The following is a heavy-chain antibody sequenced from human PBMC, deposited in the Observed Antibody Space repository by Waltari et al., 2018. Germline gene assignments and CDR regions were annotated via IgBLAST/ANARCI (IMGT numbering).Heavy chain of an antibody. CDR2: INAGNGNT. CDR1: GYTFTSYA. V-gene: IGHV1-3*01. D-gene: IGHD6-19*01. CDR3: ARDILVASAVAGLGMDV. J-gene: IGHJ6*02. Sequence: QVQLVQSGAEVKKPGASVKVSCKASGYTFTSYAMHWVRQAPGQRLEWMGWINAGNGNTKYSQKFQGRVTITRDTSASTAYMELSSLRSEDTAVYYCARDILVASAVAGLGMDVWGQGTTVTVSS.